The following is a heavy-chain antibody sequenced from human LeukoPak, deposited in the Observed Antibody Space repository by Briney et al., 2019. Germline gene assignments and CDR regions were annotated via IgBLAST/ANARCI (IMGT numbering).Heavy chain of an antibody. D-gene: IGHD3-10*01. CDR2: IYPGDSDT. CDR1: GYSFTSYW. V-gene: IGHV5-51*01. Sequence: GESLKISCKGSGYSFTSYWIGWVRQMPGKGLEWMGIIYPGDSDTRYSPSFQGQVTISADKSISTAYLQWSSLKASDTAMYYCARHVEHYYGSGSPWYYGMDVWGKGTTVTVSS. J-gene: IGHJ6*04. CDR3: ARHVEHYYGSGSPWYYGMDV.